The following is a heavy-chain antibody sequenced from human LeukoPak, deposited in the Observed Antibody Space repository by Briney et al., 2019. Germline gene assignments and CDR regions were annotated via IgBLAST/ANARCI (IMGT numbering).Heavy chain of an antibody. CDR1: GFTFSSYG. CDR3: AKDRELSPYYYYYYGMDV. V-gene: IGHV3-33*06. J-gene: IGHJ6*04. CDR2: IWYDGSNK. Sequence: GRSLRLSCAASGFTFSSYGMHWVRQAPGKGLEWVAVIWYDGSNKYYADSVKGRFTISRDNSKNTLYLQMNSLRAEDTAVYYCAKDRELSPYYYYYYGMDVWGKGTTVTVSS. D-gene: IGHD3-16*02.